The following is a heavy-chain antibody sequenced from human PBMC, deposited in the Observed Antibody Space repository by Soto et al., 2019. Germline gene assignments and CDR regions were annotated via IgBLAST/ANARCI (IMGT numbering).Heavy chain of an antibody. D-gene: IGHD3-3*02. V-gene: IGHV3-74*03. CDR1: GFTFSNYW. CDR3: ARAGVTPHFFDY. CDR2: INIDGSGT. Sequence: GGSLRLSCAASGFTFSNYWMHWVRQAPGKGLVWVSRINIDGSGTTYADSVKGRFTISRDNAKNTVYLQMNNLRAEDTAVYYCARAGVTPHFFDYWGQGTLVTVSS. J-gene: IGHJ4*02.